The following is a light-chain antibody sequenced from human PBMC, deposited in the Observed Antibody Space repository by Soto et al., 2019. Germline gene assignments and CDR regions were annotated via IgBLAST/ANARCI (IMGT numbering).Light chain of an antibody. CDR2: LAS. Sequence: DTVMTQSPLSLPVTPGEPASISCKSSQSLLHSNGYNYVDWYLQKPGQSPQLLISLASNRASGVPDRFSGSGSGTDFTLKISRVEAEDVGVYYCMQPLQAPPPFGQGTKVEIK. V-gene: IGKV2-28*01. CDR1: QSLLHSNGYNY. J-gene: IGKJ1*01. CDR3: MQPLQAPPP.